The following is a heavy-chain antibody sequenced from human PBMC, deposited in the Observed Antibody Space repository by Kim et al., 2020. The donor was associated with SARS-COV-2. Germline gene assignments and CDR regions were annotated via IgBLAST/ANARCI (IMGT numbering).Heavy chain of an antibody. CDR1: GFTFSSYE. D-gene: IGHD3-10*01. CDR3: ASLGVGSGSYYRDDY. J-gene: IGHJ4*02. Sequence: GGSLRLSCAASGFTFSSYEMNWVRQAPGKGLEWVSYISSSGSTIYYADSVKGRFTISRDNAKNSLYLQMNSLRAEDTAVYYCASLGVGSGSYYRDDYWGQGTLVTVSS. CDR2: ISSSGSTI. V-gene: IGHV3-48*03.